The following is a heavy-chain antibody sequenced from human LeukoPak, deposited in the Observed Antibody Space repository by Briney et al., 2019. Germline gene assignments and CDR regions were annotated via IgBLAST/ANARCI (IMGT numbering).Heavy chain of an antibody. Sequence: ASVKVSSKASVYTFSDYYMTWVRQSPGQRLEWRGGINAYTGDTHYAENFQGRVTMTRDTSLTTAYMELTRLRSDDTAFYFCARAARYHDWLSPSDYWGQGTLVTVSS. CDR2: INAYTGDT. J-gene: IGHJ4*02. V-gene: IGHV1-2*02. D-gene: IGHD3-9*01. CDR1: VYTFSDYY. CDR3: ARAARYHDWLSPSDY.